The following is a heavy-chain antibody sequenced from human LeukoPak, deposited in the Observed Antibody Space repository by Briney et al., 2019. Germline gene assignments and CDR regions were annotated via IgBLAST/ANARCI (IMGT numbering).Heavy chain of an antibody. V-gene: IGHV3-21*01. CDR1: GFTFSSYS. D-gene: IGHD2/OR15-2a*01. J-gene: IGHJ4*02. CDR3: ARDSTFAVATFDY. Sequence: GGSLRLSCVASGFTFSSYSMNWVRQAPGKGLEWVSSISSSSSYIYYADSVKGRFTISRDNAKNSLYLQMNSLRAEDTAVYYCARDSTFAVATFDYWGQGTLVTVSS. CDR2: ISSSSSYI.